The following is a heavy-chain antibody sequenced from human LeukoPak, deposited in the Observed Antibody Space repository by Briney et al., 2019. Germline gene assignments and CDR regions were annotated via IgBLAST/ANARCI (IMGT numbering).Heavy chain of an antibody. CDR3: AKDSPRITMVRGVEVDY. CDR2: ISGSGGST. D-gene: IGHD3-10*01. V-gene: IGHV3-23*01. CDR1: GFTFDDYA. J-gene: IGHJ4*02. Sequence: GGSLRLSCAASGFTFDDYAMHWVRQAPGKGLEWVSAISGSGGSTYYADSVKGRFTISRDNSKNTLYLQMNSLRAEDTAVYYCAKDSPRITMVRGVEVDYWGQGTLVTVSS.